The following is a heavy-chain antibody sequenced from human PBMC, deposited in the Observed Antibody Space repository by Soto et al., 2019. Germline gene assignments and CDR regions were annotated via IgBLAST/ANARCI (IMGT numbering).Heavy chain of an antibody. CDR3: ARDPDYDFWSGFIRQGFDP. CDR2: ISAYNGNT. V-gene: IGHV1-18*04. CDR1: GYTFTSYG. Sequence: RASVKVSCKASGYTFTSYGISWVRQAPGQGLEWMGWISAYNGNTNYAQKLQGRVTMTTDTSTSTAYMELRSLRSEDTAVYYCARDPDYDFWSGFIRQGFDPWGQGTLVTVSS. D-gene: IGHD3-3*01. J-gene: IGHJ5*02.